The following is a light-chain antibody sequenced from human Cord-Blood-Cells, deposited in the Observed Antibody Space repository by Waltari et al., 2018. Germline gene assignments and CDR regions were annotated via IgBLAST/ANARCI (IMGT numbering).Light chain of an antibody. Sequence: QSALTQPRSVSGSPGQSVTISCTGTSSDVGGYNYVSWYQQHPGNAPKRMIYDVSKRPSGVPDRFSGSKSGNTASLTISGRQAEDEADYYCCSYAGSYTNWVFGGGTKLTVL. V-gene: IGLV2-11*01. J-gene: IGLJ3*02. CDR3: CSYAGSYTNWV. CDR1: SSDVGGYNY. CDR2: DVS.